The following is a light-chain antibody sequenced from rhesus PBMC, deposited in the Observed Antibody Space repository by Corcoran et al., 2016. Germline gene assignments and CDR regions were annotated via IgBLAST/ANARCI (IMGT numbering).Light chain of an antibody. Sequence: DIQMTQSPSSLSASVGDRVTITCRASQGISNYLSWYQQKPGKASKRLIYASSSLESGVTSRFSGSGSGTEFTLTISSLQPEDFAAYCCLQYNSKPPLTFGGGTKVEIK. CDR2: ASS. J-gene: IGKJ4*01. V-gene: IGKV1-36*01. CDR3: LQYNSKPPLT. CDR1: QGISNY.